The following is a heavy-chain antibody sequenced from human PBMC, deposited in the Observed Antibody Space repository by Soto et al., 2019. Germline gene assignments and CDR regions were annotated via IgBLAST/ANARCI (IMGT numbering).Heavy chain of an antibody. J-gene: IGHJ4*02. CDR3: ARGGGYSDGYGAGDFFDY. CDR1: GGSFSGYY. D-gene: IGHD5-18*01. V-gene: IGHV4-34*01. CDR2: INHSGST. Sequence: SETLSLTCAVYGGSFSGYYWSWIRQPPGKGLEWIGEINHSGSTNYNPSLKSRVTISVDTSKNQFSLKLSSVTAADTAVYYCARGGGYSDGYGAGDFFDYWGQGTLVTVSS.